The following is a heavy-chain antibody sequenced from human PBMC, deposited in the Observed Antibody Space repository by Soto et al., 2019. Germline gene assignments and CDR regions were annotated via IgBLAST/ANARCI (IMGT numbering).Heavy chain of an antibody. Sequence: QVQLVQSGAEVKKPGASVKVSCKASGYTFTNYAMHWVRQAPGQRLEWMGWINTGKGNTKYSQKFQGRVTITRDTSASTADMELSSVRSEDTAMYYCARAGDDCSAANCYVIDYWGQGTLVTVSS. CDR3: ARAGDDCSAANCYVIDY. V-gene: IGHV1-3*04. J-gene: IGHJ4*02. CDR2: INTGKGNT. CDR1: GYTFTNYA. D-gene: IGHD2-2*01.